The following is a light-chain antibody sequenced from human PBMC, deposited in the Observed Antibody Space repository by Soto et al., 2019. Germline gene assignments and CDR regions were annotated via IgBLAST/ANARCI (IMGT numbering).Light chain of an antibody. J-gene: IGKJ1*01. V-gene: IGKV1-5*01. Sequence: THSQAAVSASLGDRVTNTCRASQSISSWLAWYQQKPGKAPKLLIYAASRLQSGVPSRFSGSGSGTDFTLTISSLQPDDFATYYCQQYNSYSRTFGQGAKVDI. CDR1: QSISSW. CDR3: QQYNSYSRT. CDR2: AAS.